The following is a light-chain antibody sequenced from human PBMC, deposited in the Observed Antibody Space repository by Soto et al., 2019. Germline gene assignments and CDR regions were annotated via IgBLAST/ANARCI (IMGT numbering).Light chain of an antibody. CDR2: DAS. V-gene: IGKV3-20*01. J-gene: IGKJ1*01. CDR1: QTVRNNY. Sequence: EVVLTQSPGTLSLSPGARATLSCRASQTVRNNYLAWYQQKPGQAPRLLIYDASSRATGIPDRFSGSGSGTDFTLAISSLQPEDSATYYGLQDINYPWTFGQGTKVDIK. CDR3: LQDINYPWT.